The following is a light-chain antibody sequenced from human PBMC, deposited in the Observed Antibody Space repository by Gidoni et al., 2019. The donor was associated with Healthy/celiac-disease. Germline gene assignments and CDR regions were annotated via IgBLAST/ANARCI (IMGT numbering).Light chain of an antibody. J-gene: IGKJ3*01. CDR2: AAS. CDR3: QQYNSAPPFT. V-gene: IGKV1-27*01. Sequence: DIQMTQSPSSRSASVGDRVTISCRASQGIRNYLDWYQQKPGKVPKLLIYAASTLQSGVPSRFSGSGSGTDFTLTISSLQPEDFATYYCQQYNSAPPFTFGPGTKVDIK. CDR1: QGIRNY.